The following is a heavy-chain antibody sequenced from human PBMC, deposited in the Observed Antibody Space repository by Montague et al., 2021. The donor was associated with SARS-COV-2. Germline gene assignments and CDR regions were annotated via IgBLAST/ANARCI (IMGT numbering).Heavy chain of an antibody. CDR3: ARGRPVQGSFRHFDSISSGALDI. V-gene: IGHV4-34*01. CDR2: INQGGAP. CDR1: RGSFSNYY. D-gene: IGHD3-9*01. Sequence: SETLSLTCAVSRGSFSNYYWTWIRQSPGKGLEWIGEINQGGAPNYTPSLKSRVTISLDTSKKQISPKSNSVTVADTAVFFCARGRPVQGSFRHFDSISSGALDIWAQGSLVIVSS. J-gene: IGHJ3*02.